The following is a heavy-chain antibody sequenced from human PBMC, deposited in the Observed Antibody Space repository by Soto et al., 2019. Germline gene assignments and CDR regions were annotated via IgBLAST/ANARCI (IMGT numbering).Heavy chain of an antibody. CDR2: ISYDGSNK. Sequence: GGSLRLSCAASGFTFSSYAMHWVRQAPGKGLEWVAVISYDGSNKYYADSVRGRFTISRDNSKNTLYLQMNSLRAEDTAVYYCARPSMVTINYYYYGMDVWGQGTTVTVSS. V-gene: IGHV3-30-3*01. D-gene: IGHD5-18*01. CDR3: ARPSMVTINYYYYGMDV. J-gene: IGHJ6*02. CDR1: GFTFSSYA.